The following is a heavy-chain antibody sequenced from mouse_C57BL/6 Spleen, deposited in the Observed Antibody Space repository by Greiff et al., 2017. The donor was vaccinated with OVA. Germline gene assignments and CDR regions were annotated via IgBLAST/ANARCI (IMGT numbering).Heavy chain of an antibody. CDR3: ARDHCGFDY. CDR1: GFTFSDYY. Sequence: EVKLVESEGGLVQPGSSMKLSCTASGFTFSDYYMAWVRQVPEKGLEWVANINYDGSSTYYLDSLKSRFIISRDNAKNILYLQMSSLKSEDTATYYCARDHCGFDYWGQGTTLTVSS. J-gene: IGHJ2*01. V-gene: IGHV5-16*01. CDR2: INYDGSST.